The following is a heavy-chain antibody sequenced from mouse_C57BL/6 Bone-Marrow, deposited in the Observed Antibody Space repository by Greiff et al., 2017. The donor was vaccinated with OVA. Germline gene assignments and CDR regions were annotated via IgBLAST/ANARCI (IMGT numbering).Heavy chain of an antibody. V-gene: IGHV1-11*01. CDR2: IYPVSGET. Sequence: QVQLQQSGAELASPGASVTLSCKASGYTFTDHIMNWVKKRPGQGLEWIGRIYPVSGETNYNQKFTGKATFSVDRSSSTVYMVMNSLTSEDPTVYYSGKPRNLIYYYGNSFLYYAMDYWGQGTSVTVSS. D-gene: IGHD1-1*01. CDR1: GYTFTDHI. J-gene: IGHJ4*01. CDR3: GKPRNLIYYYGNSFLYYAMDY.